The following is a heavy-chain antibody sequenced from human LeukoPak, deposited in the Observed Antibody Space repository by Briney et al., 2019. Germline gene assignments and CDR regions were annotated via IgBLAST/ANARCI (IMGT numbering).Heavy chain of an antibody. CDR1: GFTFTDYS. D-gene: IGHD3-10*01. J-gene: IGHJ4*02. Sequence: GGSLRLSCAASGFTFTDYSMNWVRQAPGKGLEWVSSMNSDGSHIYHAGSVEGRFTISRDNARNSLYLQMNGLRDEDTAVYYCARGSFGVFDYWGQGILDTVSS. CDR2: MNSDGSHI. CDR3: ARGSFGVFDY. V-gene: IGHV3-48*02.